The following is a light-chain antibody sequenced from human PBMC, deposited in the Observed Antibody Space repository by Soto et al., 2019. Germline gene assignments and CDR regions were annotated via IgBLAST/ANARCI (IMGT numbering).Light chain of an antibody. J-gene: IGKJ5*01. Sequence: DIQMTQSPSSLSASVGDRVTITSRACQGISNFLAWYQQKPGKVPKLLISAASTLQSGVPSRFSGSGSGTDFTLTITSLQPEDVATYYWQKYSSVITFGQGTRLEI. CDR3: QKYSSVIT. V-gene: IGKV1-27*01. CDR1: QGISNF. CDR2: AAS.